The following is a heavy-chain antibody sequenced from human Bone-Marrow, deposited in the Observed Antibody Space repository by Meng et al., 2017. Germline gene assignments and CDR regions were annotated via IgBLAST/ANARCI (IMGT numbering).Heavy chain of an antibody. CDR1: GGSISSSSYY. V-gene: IGHV4-39*01. D-gene: IGHD5-18*01. J-gene: IGHJ4*02. Sequence: QLQLQESGPGLVKPSETLSLTCTVSGGSISSSSYYWGWIRRPPGKGLEWIGSIYYSGSTYYNPSLKSRVTISVDTSKNQFSLKLSSVTAADTAVYYCARIWGYSYGEIDYWGQGTLVTVSS. CDR3: ARIWGYSYGEIDY. CDR2: IYYSGST.